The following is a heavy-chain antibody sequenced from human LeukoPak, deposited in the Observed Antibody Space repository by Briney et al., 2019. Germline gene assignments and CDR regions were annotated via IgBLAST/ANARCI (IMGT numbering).Heavy chain of an antibody. V-gene: IGHV1-18*01. CDR2: ISAYNGNT. CDR1: GYTLTSYG. D-gene: IGHD3-10*01. Sequence: ASVKVSCKASGYTLTSYGISWVRRAPGQGLEWMGWISAYNGNTNYAQKLQGRVTMTTDTSTSTAYMELRSLRSDDTAVYYCARDVHVLLWFGERAFDIWGQGTMVTVSS. CDR3: ARDVHVLLWFGERAFDI. J-gene: IGHJ3*02.